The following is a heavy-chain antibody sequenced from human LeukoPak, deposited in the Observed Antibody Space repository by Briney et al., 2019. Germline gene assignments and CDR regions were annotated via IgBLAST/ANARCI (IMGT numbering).Heavy chain of an antibody. Sequence: SETLSLTCTVSGGSISSYYWSWIRQPPGKGLEWIGDIYYSGSTNYNPSLKSRVTISVDTSKNQFSLKLSSVTAADTAVYYCARGGNYGDYDGYFDYWGQGTLVTVSS. V-gene: IGHV4-59*08. CDR1: GGSISSYY. J-gene: IGHJ4*02. CDR3: ARGGNYGDYDGYFDY. CDR2: IYYSGST. D-gene: IGHD4-17*01.